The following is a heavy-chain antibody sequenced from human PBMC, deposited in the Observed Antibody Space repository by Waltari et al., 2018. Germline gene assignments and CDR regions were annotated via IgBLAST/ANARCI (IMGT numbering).Heavy chain of an antibody. CDR2: INHSGST. V-gene: IGHV4-34*01. D-gene: IGHD3-3*01. Sequence: QVQLQQWGAGLLKPSETLSLTCAVYGGSFSGSYWSWIRQPPGKGLEWIGEINHSGSTNYNPSLKSRVTISVDTSKNQFSLKLSSVTAADTAVYYCARRAPGGVRPWSVWGQGTTVTVSS. J-gene: IGHJ6*02. CDR1: GGSFSGSY. CDR3: ARRAPGGVRPWSV.